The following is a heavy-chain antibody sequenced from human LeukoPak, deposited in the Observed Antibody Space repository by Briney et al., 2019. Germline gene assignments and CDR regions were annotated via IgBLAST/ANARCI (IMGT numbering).Heavy chain of an antibody. J-gene: IGHJ4*02. CDR2: ISGSGGST. CDR3: AKVRGYSYGFDY. Sequence: GGSLRLTCAASGFTFSSYAMSWVRQAPGKGLEWVSAISGSGGSTYYADSVKGRFTISRDNSKNTLYLQMNSLRAEDTAVYYCAKVRGYSYGFDYWGQGTLVTVSS. D-gene: IGHD5-18*01. V-gene: IGHV3-23*01. CDR1: GFTFSSYA.